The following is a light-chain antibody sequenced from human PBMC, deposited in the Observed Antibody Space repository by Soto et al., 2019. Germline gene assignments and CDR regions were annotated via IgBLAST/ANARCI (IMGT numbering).Light chain of an antibody. V-gene: IGKV3-15*01. Sequence: EIVLTQSPDTLSLSPGERATLSCRASQSVSGYLGWYQQKPGQAPRLLIYDASTRATGVPARFSGSRSGPEFTLTINSLQSEDFAIYYCQPYNNWPLTFGGGTKVESK. CDR1: QSVSGY. CDR3: QPYNNWPLT. CDR2: DAS. J-gene: IGKJ4*01.